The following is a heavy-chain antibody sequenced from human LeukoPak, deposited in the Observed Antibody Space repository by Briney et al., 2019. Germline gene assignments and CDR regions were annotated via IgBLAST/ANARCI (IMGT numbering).Heavy chain of an antibody. D-gene: IGHD2-15*01. CDR3: ARSNICSGCSCYRTAEYFQH. CDR2: IYPGDSDT. Sequence: GESLKIYCKGSGYSFTSYWIGWVRQMPGKGLEWTGIIYPGDSDTRYSTSFQGQVTISADKSISSAYLQWSSLKASDTAMYYCARSNICSGCSCYRTAEYFQHWGQGTLVTVSS. V-gene: IGHV5-51*01. J-gene: IGHJ1*01. CDR1: GYSFTSYW.